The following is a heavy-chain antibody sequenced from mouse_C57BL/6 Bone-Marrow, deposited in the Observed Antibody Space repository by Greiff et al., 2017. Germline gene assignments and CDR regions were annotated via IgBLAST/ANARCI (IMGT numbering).Heavy chain of an antibody. V-gene: IGHV3-8*01. CDR1: GYSITSDY. D-gene: IGHD2-2*01. CDR3: AGFRGYGYYFDY. CDR2: ISYSGST. Sequence: EVKVVESGPGLAKPSQTLSLTCSATGYSITSDYWNWIRKFPGHKLEYMGYISYSGSTYYNPSHKSRISITRDTSKNQYYLLLNSVTTEDTATYYGAGFRGYGYYFDYWGQGTTLTVSS. J-gene: IGHJ2*01.